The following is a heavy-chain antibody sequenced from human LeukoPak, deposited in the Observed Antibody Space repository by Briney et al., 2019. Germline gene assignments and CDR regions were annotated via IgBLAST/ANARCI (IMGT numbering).Heavy chain of an antibody. CDR3: ARVSQQLWFIAAATYYYYGMDV. CDR2: ISAYNGNT. D-gene: IGHD6-13*01. Sequence: ASVKVSCKASGYTFTSYGISWVRQAPGQGLEWMGWISAYNGNTNYAQKLQGRVTMTTDTSTSTAYMELRSLRSDDTAVYYCARVSQQLWFIAAATYYYYGMDVWGQGTTVTVSS. J-gene: IGHJ6*02. V-gene: IGHV1-18*01. CDR1: GYTFTSYG.